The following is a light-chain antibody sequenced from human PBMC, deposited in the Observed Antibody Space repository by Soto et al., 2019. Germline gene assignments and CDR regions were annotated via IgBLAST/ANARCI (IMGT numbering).Light chain of an antibody. J-gene: IGKJ1*01. Sequence: EIQMTQSPSSLSASVGDRVTITWRASQSISRYLNWYQQKPGTAPKLLIYAASTLQSGVPSRFSCIGSGTDFSLIVSSLQPEDFATYYCQQSYIAPWTFGQGTKV. CDR1: QSISRY. V-gene: IGKV1-39*01. CDR2: AAS. CDR3: QQSYIAPWT.